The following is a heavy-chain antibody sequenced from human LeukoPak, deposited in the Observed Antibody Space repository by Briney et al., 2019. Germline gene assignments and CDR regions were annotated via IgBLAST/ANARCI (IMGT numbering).Heavy chain of an antibody. CDR1: GGTFSSYA. CDR3: ARADSYGYWGDFDY. V-gene: IGHV1-69*13. J-gene: IGHJ4*02. CDR2: IIPIFGTA. Sequence: GASVKVSCKASGGTFSSYAISWVRQAPGQGLEWMGGIIPIFGTANYAQKFQGRVTITADESTSTAYMELSSLRSEDTAVYYCARADSYGYWGDFDYWGQGTLVTVSS. D-gene: IGHD5-18*01.